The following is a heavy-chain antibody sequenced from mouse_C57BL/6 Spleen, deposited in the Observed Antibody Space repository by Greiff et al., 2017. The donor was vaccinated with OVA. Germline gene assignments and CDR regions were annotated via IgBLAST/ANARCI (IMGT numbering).Heavy chain of an antibody. CDR2: ISSGSSTI. J-gene: IGHJ2*01. CDR3: ARGTGYYFDY. CDR1: GFTFSDYG. V-gene: IGHV5-17*01. D-gene: IGHD3-3*01. Sequence: DVHLVESGGGLVKPGGSLKLSCAASGFTFSDYGMHWVRQAPEKGLEWVAYISSGSSTIYYADTVKGRFTISRDNAKNTLFLQMTSLRSEDTAMYYCARGTGYYFDYWGQGTTLTVSS.